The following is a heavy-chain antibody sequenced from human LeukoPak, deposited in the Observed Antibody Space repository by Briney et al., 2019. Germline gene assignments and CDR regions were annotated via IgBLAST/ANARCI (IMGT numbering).Heavy chain of an antibody. D-gene: IGHD2-2*01. J-gene: IGHJ6*03. V-gene: IGHV4-34*01. CDR2: INHSGST. Sequence: KPSQTLSLTCAVYGGSFSGYYWSWIRQPPGKGLEWIGEINHSGSTNYNPSLKSRVTISVDTSKNQFSLKLSSVTAADTAVYYCARRGRVVVPAAHYYYYYYMDVWGKGTTVTVSS. CDR3: ARRGRVVVPAAHYYYYYYMDV. CDR1: GGSFSGYY.